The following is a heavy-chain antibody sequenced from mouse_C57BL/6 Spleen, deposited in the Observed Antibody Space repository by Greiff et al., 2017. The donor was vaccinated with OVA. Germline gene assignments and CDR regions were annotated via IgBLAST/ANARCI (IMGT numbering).Heavy chain of an antibody. D-gene: IGHD1-1*01. Sequence: EVQLQQSGAELVRPGASVKLSCTASGFNIKDDYMHWVKQRPEQGLEWIGWIDPENGDTEYASKFQGTATITADTSSNPAYLQLSSLTSEDTAVYYCTTLYYYGSRLDDWGQGTTLTVSS. CDR3: TTLYYYGSRLDD. CDR2: IDPENGDT. V-gene: IGHV14-4*01. J-gene: IGHJ2*01. CDR1: GFNIKDDY.